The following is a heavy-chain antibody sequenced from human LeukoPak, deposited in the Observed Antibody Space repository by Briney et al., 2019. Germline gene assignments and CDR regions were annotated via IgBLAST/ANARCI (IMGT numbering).Heavy chain of an antibody. D-gene: IGHD1-7*01. CDR2: INNDGRST. CDR3: XRPXSXWNSYLDY. Sequence: GGSLRLSCAASGFSFSSYWMHWVRQAPGKGLVWVSRINNDGRSTSYGDSVKGRFTISRDNAGSTLFLQLNSLRAEDTAVYYCXRPXSXWNSYLDYWGQGTLVTVSS. V-gene: IGHV3-74*01. J-gene: IGHJ4*02. CDR1: GFSFSSYW.